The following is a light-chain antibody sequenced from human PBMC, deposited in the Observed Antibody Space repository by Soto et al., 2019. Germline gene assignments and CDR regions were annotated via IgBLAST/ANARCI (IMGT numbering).Light chain of an antibody. CDR2: GAS. CDR1: RDIRNV. Sequence: AIQLTQSPSSLSASVGDRVTISCRASRDIRNVLAWYQHAPGKDPKCLIYGASIFNSGGPSSFSGSGSGTDFTLTISRLLPADFATYYCLQYFNYPITFGQGTRLEIK. J-gene: IGKJ5*01. CDR3: LQYFNYPIT. V-gene: IGKV1-6*01.